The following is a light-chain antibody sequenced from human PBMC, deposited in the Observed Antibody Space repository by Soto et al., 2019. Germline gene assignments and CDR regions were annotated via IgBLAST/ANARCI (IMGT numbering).Light chain of an antibody. CDR2: TAS. V-gene: IGKV1-39*01. CDR1: QSISTF. CDR3: QQSYSSPRT. J-gene: IGKJ1*01. Sequence: EIQMTQSPSSLSTSVGERVTITCRASQSISTFLNWYQQKPGKAPKLLISTASSLQSGVPSTFSGSGSGTDCTLTIRSLQPEDAATYYCQQSYSSPRTFGHGTKVDIK.